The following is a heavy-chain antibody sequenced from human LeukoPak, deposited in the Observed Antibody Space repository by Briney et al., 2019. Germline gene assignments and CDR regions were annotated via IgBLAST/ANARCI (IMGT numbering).Heavy chain of an antibody. Sequence: SETLSLTCTVSGGSISSYYWSWIRQPAGKGLEWIGRIYTSGSTNYNPSLKSRVTISVDTSKNQFSLKLSSVTAADTAVYYCARAIAVAGTENLYYYYGMDVWGQGTTVTVSS. D-gene: IGHD6-19*01. CDR2: IYTSGST. CDR1: GGSISSYY. CDR3: ARAIAVAGTENLYYYYGMDV. V-gene: IGHV4-4*07. J-gene: IGHJ6*02.